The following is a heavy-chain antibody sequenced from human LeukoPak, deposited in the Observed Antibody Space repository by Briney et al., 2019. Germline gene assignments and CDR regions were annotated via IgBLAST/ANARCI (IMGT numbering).Heavy chain of an antibody. J-gene: IGHJ4*02. CDR1: GPTFRNAF. CDR3: TTSPGITVFGVVTDY. Sequence: GGSLRLSCAASGPTFRNAFMNWVRQAPGKGLEWVGRIESSTDGGTTDYAAPVKGRFTMSRDDSRNTLYLQMNNVKNEETGVYYCTTSPGITVFGVVTDYWGQGTLVIVSS. D-gene: IGHD3-3*01. V-gene: IGHV3-15*04. CDR2: IESSTDGGTT.